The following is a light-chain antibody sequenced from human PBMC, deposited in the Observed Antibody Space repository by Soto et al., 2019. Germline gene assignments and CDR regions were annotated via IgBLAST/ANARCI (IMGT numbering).Light chain of an antibody. Sequence: QSVLTQPASVSGSLGQSITISCTGTSSDVGRYNFVSWYQQHPGKAPKVIIYEVGQWPTGVSNRFSGSKSDNTASLTISGLQAEDEADYFCCSCAGHSNWVFGGGTKLTVL. CDR1: SSDVGRYNF. CDR2: EVG. J-gene: IGLJ3*02. CDR3: CSCAGHSNWV. V-gene: IGLV2-23*02.